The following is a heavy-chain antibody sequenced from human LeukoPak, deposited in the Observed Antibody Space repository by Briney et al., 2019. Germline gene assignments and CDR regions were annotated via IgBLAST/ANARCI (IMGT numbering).Heavy chain of an antibody. CDR2: IYSGGST. V-gene: IGHV3-66*01. Sequence: GGSLRLSCAASGFTVSSNYMSWVRQAPGKGLEWVSVIYSGGSTYYADSVKGRFTISRDNSKNTLYLQMNSLRAEDTAVYYCARVTGYSSDLNYFDYWGQGTLVTVSS. J-gene: IGHJ4*02. D-gene: IGHD6-19*01. CDR3: ARVTGYSSDLNYFDY. CDR1: GFTVSSNY.